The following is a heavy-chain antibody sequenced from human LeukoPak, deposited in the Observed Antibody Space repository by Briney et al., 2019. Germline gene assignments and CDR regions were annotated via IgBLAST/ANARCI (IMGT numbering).Heavy chain of an antibody. CDR2: ISGSGGST. D-gene: IGHD5-24*01. V-gene: IGHV3-23*01. J-gene: IGHJ4*02. Sequence: GGSLRLSCAASGFTFSSYAMSWVRQPPGRGLEWVSAISGSGGSTYYADSVKGRFTTSRDNSKNKLYLQMNSLRAEDTAVYYCANMAFEDYWGQGTLVTVSS. CDR3: ANMAFEDY. CDR1: GFTFSSYA.